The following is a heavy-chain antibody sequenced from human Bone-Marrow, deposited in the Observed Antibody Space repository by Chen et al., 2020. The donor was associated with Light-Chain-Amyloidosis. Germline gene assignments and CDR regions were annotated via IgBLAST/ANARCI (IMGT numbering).Heavy chain of an antibody. V-gene: IGHV3-49*04. CDR1: GYRFGDYA. J-gene: IGHJ4*02. CDR2: IRRKVYGGTS. CDR3: TRGGDYSDPRTEFDS. D-gene: IGHD4-17*01. Sequence: EVQLVESGGALVQPGRSLRLSCRGSGYRFGDYAINYVRQAPGKGLEWVGFIRRKVYGGTSEYAASVRGRFTISRDDSKSIAYLQMNSLKTEDTAMYYCTRGGDYSDPRTEFDSWGQGTLVTVSS.